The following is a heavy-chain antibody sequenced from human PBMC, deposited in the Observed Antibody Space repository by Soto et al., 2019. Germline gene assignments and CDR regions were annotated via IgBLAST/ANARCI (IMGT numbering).Heavy chain of an antibody. D-gene: IGHD2-8*01. CDR1: GGSISSGGYY. CDR3: ARGMAGGYYYGMDV. CDR2: IYYSGST. J-gene: IGHJ6*02. Sequence: SETLSLTCTVSGGSISSGGYYWSWIRQHPGKGLEWIGCIYYSGSTYYNPSLKSRVTISVDTSKNQFSLKLSSVTAADTAVYYCARGMAGGYYYGMDVWGQGTTVTVSS. V-gene: IGHV4-31*03.